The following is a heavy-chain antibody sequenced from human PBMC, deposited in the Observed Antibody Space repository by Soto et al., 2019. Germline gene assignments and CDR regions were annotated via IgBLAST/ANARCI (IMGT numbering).Heavy chain of an antibody. J-gene: IGHJ3*02. CDR3: CGTRFEYSRLPRAFDI. CDR2: IWYDGSNK. CDR1: GFTFSSYG. D-gene: IGHD6-6*01. V-gene: IGHV3-33*01. Sequence: PGGSLRLSCAASGFTFSSYGMHWVRQAPGKGLEWVAVIWYDGSNKYYADSVKGRFTISRDNSKNTLYLQMNSLRAEDTAVYYCCGTRFEYSRLPRAFDIWGQGTMVTVS.